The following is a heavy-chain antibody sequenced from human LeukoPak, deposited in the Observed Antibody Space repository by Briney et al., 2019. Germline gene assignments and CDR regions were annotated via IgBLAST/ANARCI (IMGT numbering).Heavy chain of an antibody. CDR2: IKKDGSEK. V-gene: IGHV3-7*04. CDR3: ARGRWLQALYYSDY. CDR1: GFTFSSYW. J-gene: IGHJ4*02. Sequence: GGSLRLSYAASGFTFSSYWMTWVRQAPGKGLESVASIKKDGSEKYYVDSVKGRFAISRDNAKNSLHLQMNSLRAEDTAVYYCARGRWLQALYYSDYWGQGTLVTVSS. D-gene: IGHD5-24*01.